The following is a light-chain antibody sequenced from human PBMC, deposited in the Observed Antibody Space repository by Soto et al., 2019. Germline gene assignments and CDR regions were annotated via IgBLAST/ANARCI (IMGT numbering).Light chain of an antibody. Sequence: DIQMTQSPSSLSASVGDRVTITCRASQSISSYLNWYQQKPGKAPKLLIYAASSLQSGVPSRFSGSGSRTDFTLAISSRQPEDFATYYCQESYSNPSTLGQGTRLEIK. CDR3: QESYSNPST. V-gene: IGKV1-39*01. CDR2: AAS. CDR1: QSISSY. J-gene: IGKJ5*01.